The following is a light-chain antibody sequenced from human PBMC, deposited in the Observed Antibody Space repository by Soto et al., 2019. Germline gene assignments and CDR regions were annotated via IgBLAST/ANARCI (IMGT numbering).Light chain of an antibody. CDR3: HQYNNWPPWT. CDR1: QSVSSSN. V-gene: IGKV3D-15*01. CDR2: GVY. Sequence: EIVLTQSPDTLSFSPGDKATLSCRASQSVSSSNLAWYQQKPGQPPRLLMYGVYTRAPGTPARFSGSGSGTEFTLTISSLQSEDYAVYYCHQYNNWPPWTFGQGTKVDIK. J-gene: IGKJ1*01.